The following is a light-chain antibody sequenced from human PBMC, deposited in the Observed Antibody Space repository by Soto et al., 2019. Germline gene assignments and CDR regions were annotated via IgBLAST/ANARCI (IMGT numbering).Light chain of an antibody. J-gene: IGLJ3*02. CDR3: FSYTSRSTWV. Sequence: QSALTQPASVSGSPGQSITISCTGNSTDIGGYNYVSWYQLHPGKATKLMIYEVSNRPSGVSDRFSGSRSGNTASLTISGLQAEDESDYYCFSYTSRSTWVFGGGTKVTVL. CDR1: STDIGGYNY. V-gene: IGLV2-14*01. CDR2: EVS.